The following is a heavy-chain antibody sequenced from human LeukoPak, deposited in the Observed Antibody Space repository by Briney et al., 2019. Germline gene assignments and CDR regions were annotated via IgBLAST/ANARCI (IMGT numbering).Heavy chain of an antibody. Sequence: GGSLRLSCAASGFTFDDYGMSWVRQAPGKGLEWVSGINWNGGSTGYADSVKGRFTISRDNAKNSLYLQMNSLRAEDTALYYCASLPYYYDSSGYYRSWGQGTLVTVSS. CDR3: ASLPYYYDSSGYYRS. CDR1: GFTFDDYG. J-gene: IGHJ4*02. CDR2: INWNGGST. D-gene: IGHD3-22*01. V-gene: IGHV3-20*04.